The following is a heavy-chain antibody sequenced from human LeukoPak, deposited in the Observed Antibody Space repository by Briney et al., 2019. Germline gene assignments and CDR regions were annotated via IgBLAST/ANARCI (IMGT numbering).Heavy chain of an antibody. CDR1: GGTFSSYT. Sequence: SVKVSCKASGGTFSSYTFSWVRQAPGQGLEWMGRLVPMFGTANYAQNFQGRVTITADESTSTVYMELSSLRSEDTAVYSCARAYCGGDCPPGYWGQGTLVTVSS. CDR2: LVPMFGTA. V-gene: IGHV1-69*13. D-gene: IGHD2-21*02. J-gene: IGHJ4*02. CDR3: ARAYCGGDCPPGY.